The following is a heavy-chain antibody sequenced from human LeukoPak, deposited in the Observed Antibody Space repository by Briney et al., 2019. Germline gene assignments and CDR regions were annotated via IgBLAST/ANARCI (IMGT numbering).Heavy chain of an antibody. CDR1: GFTFSSYW. CDR3: AREGLRFLPMFDY. J-gene: IGHJ4*02. D-gene: IGHD3-3*01. V-gene: IGHV3-7*01. CDR2: IKQDGSEK. Sequence: GGSLRLSCAASGFTFSSYWMSWVRQAPGKGLEWVANIKQDGSEKYYVDSVKGRFTISRDNAKNSLYLQMNSLRAEDTAVYYCAREGLRFLPMFDYWGQGTLVTVSS.